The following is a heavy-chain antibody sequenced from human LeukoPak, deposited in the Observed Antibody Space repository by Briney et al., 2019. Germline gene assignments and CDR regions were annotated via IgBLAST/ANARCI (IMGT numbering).Heavy chain of an antibody. J-gene: IGHJ4*02. CDR3: TTDKSYFDY. CDR1: GFTFSSYG. Sequence: PGGSLRLSCAASGFTFSSYGMHWVRQAPGKGLEWVAFIRYDGSNKYYADSVKGRFTISRDNSKNTLYLQMNSLKTEDTAVYYCTTDKSYFDYWGQGTLVTVSS. V-gene: IGHV3-30*02. CDR2: IRYDGSNK.